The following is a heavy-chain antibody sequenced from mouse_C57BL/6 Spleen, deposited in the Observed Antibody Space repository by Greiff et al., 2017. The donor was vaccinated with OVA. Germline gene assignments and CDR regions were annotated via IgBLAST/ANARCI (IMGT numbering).Heavy chain of an antibody. Sequence: VQLQQPGTELVKPGASVKLSCKASGYTFTSYWMHWVKQRPGQGLAWLGTINPSNGGTNYNEKFKSKATMTVYKSSSTAYMQLSSLTSEDTAVDYCARGGPTHARDYWGKGTSGTVSS. CDR3: ARGGPTHARDY. CDR1: GYTFTSYW. J-gene: IGHJ4*01. CDR2: INPSNGGT. V-gene: IGHV1-53*01.